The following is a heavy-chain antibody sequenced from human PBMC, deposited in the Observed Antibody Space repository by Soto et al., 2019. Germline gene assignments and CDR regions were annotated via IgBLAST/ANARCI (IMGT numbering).Heavy chain of an antibody. Sequence: SETLSLTCTVSGGSMRGYSLSWIRQTPGKGLEWIGYVYYSGGTNYSPSFKRRVTISIDTTDNQVVLTMTNMDPVDTATYYCAHYRIMITFGGVIVNGWTFDIWGQGTMVTVSS. D-gene: IGHD3-16*02. J-gene: IGHJ3*02. V-gene: IGHV4-59*01. CDR2: VYYSGGT. CDR3: AHYRIMITFGGVIVNGWTFDI. CDR1: GGSMRGYS.